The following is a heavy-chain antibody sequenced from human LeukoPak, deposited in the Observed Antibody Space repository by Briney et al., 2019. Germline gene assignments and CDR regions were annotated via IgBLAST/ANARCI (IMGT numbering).Heavy chain of an antibody. Sequence: SVKVSCKASGGTFSSYAISWVRQAPGQGLEWMGGIIPIFGTANYAQKFQGRVAITTDESTSTAYMELSSLRSEDTAVYYCAMSLYYYDSSGYLTFPYYFDYWGQGTLVTVSS. CDR2: IIPIFGTA. CDR3: AMSLYYYDSSGYLTFPYYFDY. J-gene: IGHJ4*02. CDR1: GGTFSSYA. D-gene: IGHD3-22*01. V-gene: IGHV1-69*05.